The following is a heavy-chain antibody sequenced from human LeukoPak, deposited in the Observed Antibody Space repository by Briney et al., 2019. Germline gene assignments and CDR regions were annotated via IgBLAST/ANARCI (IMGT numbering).Heavy chain of an antibody. V-gene: IGHV4-34*01. CDR1: GFTFSSYA. CDR3: ARGSEQPVQRPFQH. D-gene: IGHD1-1*01. Sequence: GSLRLSCAASGFTFSSYAMSWVRQPPGKGLEWIGEINHSGSTNYNPSLKSRVTISVDTSKNQFSLKLSSVTAADTAVYYCARGSEQPVQRPFQHWGQGTLVTVSS. CDR2: INHSGST. J-gene: IGHJ1*01.